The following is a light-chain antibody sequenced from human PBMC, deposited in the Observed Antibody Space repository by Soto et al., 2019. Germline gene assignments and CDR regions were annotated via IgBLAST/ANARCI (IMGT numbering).Light chain of an antibody. Sequence: DIVMTQSPDSLAVSLGERATINCKSSQSVLYSANNKNYLAWYQQKPGQPPKLLIYWASTRESGVPDRFSGSGSGTAFTLTISSLQAEDVAVYYCQQYYSTPHTFGQGTKLEIK. V-gene: IGKV4-1*01. CDR2: WAS. J-gene: IGKJ2*01. CDR1: QSVLYSANNKNY. CDR3: QQYYSTPHT.